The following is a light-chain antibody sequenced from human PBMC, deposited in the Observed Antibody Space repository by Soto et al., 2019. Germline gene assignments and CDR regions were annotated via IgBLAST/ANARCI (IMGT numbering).Light chain of an antibody. V-gene: IGKV3-20*01. Sequence: ESVLTQSPGTLSLSPGERATLSCRASQSVSSSYLAWYQQKPGQPPRLVMYATSSRATGIPARFSGSGSGTDFTLTISRLEPEDLAVYYYQQYGSSSWTFGQGTKVDIK. J-gene: IGKJ1*01. CDR1: QSVSSSY. CDR2: ATS. CDR3: QQYGSSSWT.